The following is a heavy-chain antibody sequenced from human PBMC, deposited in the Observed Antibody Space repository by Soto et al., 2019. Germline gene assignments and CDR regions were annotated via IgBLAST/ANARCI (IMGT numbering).Heavy chain of an antibody. Sequence: QVQLVESGGVVVQPGRSLRLSCAASGFTFRTYGMHWVRQAPGKGLEWLAVISNNGINKYYADSVKGRFTISRDNSRDTLFLQMSSLRGEDTAIYYCARVIRADSTSSNFYYYSGLAVWGQGTTVT. CDR3: ARVIRADSTSSNFYYYSGLAV. CDR1: GFTFRTYG. J-gene: IGHJ6*02. D-gene: IGHD6-6*01. V-gene: IGHV3-30*03. CDR2: ISNNGINK.